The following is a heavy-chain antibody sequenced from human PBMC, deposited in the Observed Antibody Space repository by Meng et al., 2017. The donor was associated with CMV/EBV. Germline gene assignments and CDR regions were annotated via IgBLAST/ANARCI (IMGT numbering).Heavy chain of an antibody. CDR3: ARGYSYGYPWFDP. Sequence: KASGGTFSSYAISWVRQAPGQGLEWMGGIIPIFGTANYAQKFQGRVTITTDESTSTAYMELSSLRSEDTAVYYCARGYSYGYPWFDPWGQGTLVTVSS. CDR1: GGTFSSYA. CDR2: IIPIFGTA. V-gene: IGHV1-69*05. D-gene: IGHD5-18*01. J-gene: IGHJ5*02.